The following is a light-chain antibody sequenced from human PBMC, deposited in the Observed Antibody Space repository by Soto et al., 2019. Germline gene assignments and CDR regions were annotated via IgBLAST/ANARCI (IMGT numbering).Light chain of an antibody. CDR2: QAS. CDR3: QQYNSHWSWT. V-gene: IGKV1-5*03. Sequence: DIQMTQSPSTLAASAGDRVTITCRASQRINNWLAWYQQKPGKAPKLLIYQASTLQSGVPPRFSCSGFGTEFTLTISHLQPEDFAMYYCQQYNSHWSWTFGQGTKVKI. J-gene: IGKJ1*01. CDR1: QRINNW.